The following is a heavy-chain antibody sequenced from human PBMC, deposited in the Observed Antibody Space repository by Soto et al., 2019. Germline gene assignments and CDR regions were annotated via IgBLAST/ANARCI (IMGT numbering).Heavy chain of an antibody. Sequence: DVKLVESGGGLVQPGDSLRLSCEVSGFTFSMYSMSWVRQSPGKGLEWVAKIPQDGVDGHYADSVKGRFIISRDNGKNSLHLQLNNLRDEDTAVYYCARDHLILPAHDFFYGSDVWGRGATVTVS. CDR3: ARDHLILPAHDFFYGSDV. J-gene: IGHJ6*02. CDR1: GFTFSMYS. CDR2: IPQDGVDG. V-gene: IGHV3-7*03.